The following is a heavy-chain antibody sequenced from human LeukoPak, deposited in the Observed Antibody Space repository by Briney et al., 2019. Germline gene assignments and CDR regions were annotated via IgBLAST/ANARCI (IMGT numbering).Heavy chain of an antibody. V-gene: IGHV4-61*02. CDR1: GGSISSGSYY. Sequence: SETLSLTCTVSGGSISSGSYYWSWIRQPAGKGLEWIGRIYTSGSTNYNPSLKSRVAISVDTSKNQFSLQLSSVTAADTAVYYCAREAVRGVPPPRYYYYYMDVWGKGTTVTVSS. D-gene: IGHD3-10*01. CDR3: AREAVRGVPPPRYYYYYMDV. CDR2: IYTSGST. J-gene: IGHJ6*03.